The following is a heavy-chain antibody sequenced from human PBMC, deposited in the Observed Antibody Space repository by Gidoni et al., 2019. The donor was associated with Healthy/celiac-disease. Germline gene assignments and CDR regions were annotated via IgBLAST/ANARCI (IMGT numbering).Heavy chain of an antibody. D-gene: IGHD3-16*01. V-gene: IGHV4-39*01. CDR2: IYYSGST. CDR3: ARLEGGGYYGMDV. J-gene: IGHJ6*04. Sequence: QLQLQESGPGLVKPSETLSLTCTVSGGSIRSSSYYWGWIRQPPGKGLEWIGSIYYSGSTYYNPSLKSRVTISVDTSKNQFSLKLSSVTAADTAVYYCARLEGGGYYGMDVWGKGTTVTVSS. CDR1: GGSIRSSSYY.